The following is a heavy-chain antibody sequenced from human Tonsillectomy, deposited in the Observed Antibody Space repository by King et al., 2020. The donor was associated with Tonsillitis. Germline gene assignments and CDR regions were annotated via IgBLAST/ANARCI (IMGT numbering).Heavy chain of an antibody. CDR1: GGAFSSYA. Sequence: VQLVESGAEVKKPGSSVKVSCKASGGAFSSYAIGWVRQAPGQGLEWMGGIIPIFGTTNFAQKFQGSVAITADDSTSTAYMELSSLRSADTAVYSCARMGSLAGSGYYFDHGGQGTLVTVSS. D-gene: IGHD3-10*01. V-gene: IGHV1-69*01. J-gene: IGHJ4*02. CDR2: IIPIFGTT. CDR3: ARMGSLAGSGYYFDH.